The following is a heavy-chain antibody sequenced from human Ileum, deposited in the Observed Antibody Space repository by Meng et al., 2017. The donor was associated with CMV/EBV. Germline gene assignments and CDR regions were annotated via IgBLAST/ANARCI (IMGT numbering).Heavy chain of an antibody. D-gene: IGHD5-18*01. CDR1: GDSVSSNSAA. V-gene: IGHV6-1*01. CDR2: TYYRSKWYN. J-gene: IGHJ3*02. Sequence: SQTLSLTCAISGDSVSSNSAACNWIRQSPSRGLEWLGRTYYRSKWYNDYAVSVKSRITINPDTSKNQFSLQLNSVTPEDTAVYYCARGWIQLWLGAFDIWGQGTMVTVSS. CDR3: ARGWIQLWLGAFDI.